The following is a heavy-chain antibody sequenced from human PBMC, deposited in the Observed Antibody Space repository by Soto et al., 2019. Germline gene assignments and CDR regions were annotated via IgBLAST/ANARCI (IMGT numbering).Heavy chain of an antibody. CDR3: ARTKGGWDYYYYYYMDV. Sequence: ASVKVSCKASGGTFSSYTISWVRQAPGQGLEWMGRIIPILGIANYAQKFQGRVTITADKSTSTAYMELSSLRSEDTAVYYCARTKGGWDYYYYYYMDVWGKGTTVTVSS. V-gene: IGHV1-69*02. J-gene: IGHJ6*03. CDR2: IIPILGIA. CDR1: GGTFSSYT.